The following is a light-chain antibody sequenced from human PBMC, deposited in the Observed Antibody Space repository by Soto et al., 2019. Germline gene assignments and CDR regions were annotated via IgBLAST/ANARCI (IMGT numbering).Light chain of an antibody. V-gene: IGKV3-20*01. J-gene: IGKJ2*01. CDR2: GTS. CDR1: RSVSSRY. Sequence: EIVLTQSPGTLSLSPGERATLSCRASRSVSSRYLAWYQQKPGQAPRLLIYGTSSRATGIPDRFSGSGSGTDFTLTISRLEPDDLAVYHCHQYGYSPNTFGQGTKLEIK. CDR3: HQYGYSPNT.